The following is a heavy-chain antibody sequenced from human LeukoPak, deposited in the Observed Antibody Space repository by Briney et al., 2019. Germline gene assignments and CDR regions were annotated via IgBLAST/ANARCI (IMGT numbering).Heavy chain of an antibody. CDR2: INHSGST. V-gene: IGHV4-34*01. J-gene: IGHJ6*03. CDR1: GGSFSGYY. CDR3: ARVPLGYCSSTSCYSTGYYYYYMDV. D-gene: IGHD2-2*02. Sequence: PSETLSLTCAVYGGSFSGYYWSWIRQPPGKGLEWIGEINHSGSTNYNPSLKSRVTISVDTSKNQFSLKLSSVTAADTAVYYCARVPLGYCSSTSCYSTGYYYYYMDVWGKGTTVTVSS.